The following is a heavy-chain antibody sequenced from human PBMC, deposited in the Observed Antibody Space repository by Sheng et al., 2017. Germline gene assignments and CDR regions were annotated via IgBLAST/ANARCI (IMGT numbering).Heavy chain of an antibody. Sequence: QVQLVQSGAEVKKPGASVKVSCKASGYTFTGYYMHWVRQAPGQGLEWMGWINPNSGGTNYAQKFQGRVTMTRDTSISTAYMELSRLRSGDTAVYYCARRDLSKKSGSYPNYYYYGMDVWDQGP. CDR2: INPNSGGT. D-gene: IGHD1-26*01. J-gene: IGHJ6*02. CDR3: ARRDLSKKSGSYPNYYYYGMDV. V-gene: IGHV1-2*02. CDR1: GYTFTGYY.